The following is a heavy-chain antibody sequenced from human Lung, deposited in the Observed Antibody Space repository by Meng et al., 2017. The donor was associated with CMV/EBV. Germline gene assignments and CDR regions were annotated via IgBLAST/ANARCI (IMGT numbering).Heavy chain of an antibody. D-gene: IGHD2/OR15-2a*01. Sequence: VQLVESESELKKPGASVRVSCKASGYTFSTYTINWVRQAHGRGLEWMGWISTNTGTPTYTQGFTGRFVFSLDTSVSTAYLQISSLKAEDTAVYYCARGGNFDPWGQGTLVTVSS. CDR2: ISTNTGTP. V-gene: IGHV7-4-1*02. CDR1: GYTFSTYT. J-gene: IGHJ5*02. CDR3: ARGGNFDP.